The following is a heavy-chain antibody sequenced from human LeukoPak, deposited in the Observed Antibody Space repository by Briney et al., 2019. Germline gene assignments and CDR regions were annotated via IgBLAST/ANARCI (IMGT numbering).Heavy chain of an antibody. V-gene: IGHV1-2*02. J-gene: IGHJ4*02. D-gene: IGHD6-19*01. CDR2: IHPNSGGR. CDR1: GYTFTVCY. Sequence: ASVNVSCNSSGYTFTVCYMHWVRQAPGQGLEWMVWIHPNSGGRNYTQKFQGRVPITRDTSINTAYLELSRLRSDDTAVYYCARGGGHKLGSYDYWGQGTRATVS. CDR3: ARGGGHKLGSYDY.